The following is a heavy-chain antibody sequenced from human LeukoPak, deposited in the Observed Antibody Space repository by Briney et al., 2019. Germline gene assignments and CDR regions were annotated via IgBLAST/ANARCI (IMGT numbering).Heavy chain of an antibody. V-gene: IGHV3-53*05. CDR2: IYSGGST. D-gene: IGHD3-10*01. CDR3: ARDLAGHYYGSGSSFDY. CDR1: GFTVSSNY. Sequence: PGESLRLSCAVSGFTVSSNYMGWVRQAPGKGLEWVSAIYSGGSTYHADSVKGRFTISRDNSKNTLYLQMNSLRAEDTAVYYCARDLAGHYYGSGSSFDYRGQGTLVTVS. J-gene: IGHJ4*02.